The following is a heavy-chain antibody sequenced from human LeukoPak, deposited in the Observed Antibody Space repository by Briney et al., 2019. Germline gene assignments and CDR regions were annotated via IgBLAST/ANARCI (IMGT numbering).Heavy chain of an antibody. CDR2: VDYSGDSP. CDR3: TRNSGWYGIT. J-gene: IGHJ4*02. D-gene: IGHD6-19*01. V-gene: IGHV3-23*01. CDR1: GFVLSSYE. Sequence: GGSLRLSCTGSGFVLSSYEMTWFRQAPGKGLEWVSSVDYSGDSPHYADSMKGRFTISRDNTKNILYLQLSSLRVEDTAVYYCTRNSGWYGITWGQGTLVAVSS.